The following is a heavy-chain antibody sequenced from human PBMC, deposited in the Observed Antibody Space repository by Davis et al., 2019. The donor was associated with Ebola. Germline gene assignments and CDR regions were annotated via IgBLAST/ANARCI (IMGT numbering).Heavy chain of an antibody. D-gene: IGHD3-22*01. Sequence: SETLSLTCTVSGGSISSYYWSWIRQPPGKGLEWIGYVHYSGTTNYNPSLKSRLTLSVDTSKNQFSLKLSFVTAADTAVYFCARPAVSGLLLIWGQGTLVTVSS. J-gene: IGHJ4*02. CDR2: VHYSGTT. V-gene: IGHV4-59*08. CDR3: ARPAVSGLLLI. CDR1: GGSISSYY.